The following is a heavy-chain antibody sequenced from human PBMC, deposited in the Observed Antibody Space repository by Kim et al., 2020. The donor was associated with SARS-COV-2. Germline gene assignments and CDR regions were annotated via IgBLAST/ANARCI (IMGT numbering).Heavy chain of an antibody. D-gene: IGHD3-10*01. CDR2: IKQDGSEK. V-gene: IGHV3-7*03. CDR1: GFTFSSYW. J-gene: IGHJ6*02. Sequence: GGSLRLSCAASGFTFSSYWMSWVRQAPGKGLEWVANIKQDGSEKYYVDSVKGRFTISRDNAKNSLYLQMNSLRAEDTAVYYCARDTKGGYYGSGSYSAYYYYGMDVWGQGTTVTVSS. CDR3: ARDTKGGYYGSGSYSAYYYYGMDV.